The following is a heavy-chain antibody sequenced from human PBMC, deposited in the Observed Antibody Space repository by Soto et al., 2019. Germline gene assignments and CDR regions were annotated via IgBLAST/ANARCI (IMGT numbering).Heavy chain of an antibody. CDR3: ARDRATVTSNDAFDI. J-gene: IGHJ3*02. V-gene: IGHV1-18*01. CDR1: GYTFTSYG. CDR2: ISAYNGNT. D-gene: IGHD4-17*01. Sequence: EASVKVSCKASGYTFTSYGISWVRQAPGQGLEWMGWISAYNGNTNYAQKLQGRVTMATDTSTSTAYMELRSLRSDDTAVYYCARDRATVTSNDAFDIWGQGTMVTVS.